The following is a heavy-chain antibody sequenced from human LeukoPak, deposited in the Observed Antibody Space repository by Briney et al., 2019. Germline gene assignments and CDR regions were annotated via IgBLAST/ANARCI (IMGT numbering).Heavy chain of an antibody. CDR1: GFTFSSYA. D-gene: IGHD3-22*01. V-gene: IGHV3-23*01. Sequence: GGPLRLSCAASGFTFSSYAMSWVRQAPGKGLEWVSAIYGSGGSTYYADSVKGRFTISRDNSKNTLYLQMNSLRAEDTAVYYCAKPYYYDSSGYYTEDAFDIWGQGTMVTVSS. CDR2: IYGSGGST. J-gene: IGHJ3*02. CDR3: AKPYYYDSSGYYTEDAFDI.